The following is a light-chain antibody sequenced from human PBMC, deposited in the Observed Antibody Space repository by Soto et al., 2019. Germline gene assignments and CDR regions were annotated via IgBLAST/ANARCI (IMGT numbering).Light chain of an antibody. CDR3: QQYGTSPPWT. J-gene: IGKJ1*01. CDR1: QSVSSDS. Sequence: EILLTHSPATLSLSPVERATLSCSASQSVSSDSVAWYQQKPGQAPRLLIFGAYRRATDIPDRFSGGGSGTDFTLTISRLEPEDFAVYYCQQYGTSPPWTGGNGPKG. CDR2: GAY. V-gene: IGKV3-20*01.